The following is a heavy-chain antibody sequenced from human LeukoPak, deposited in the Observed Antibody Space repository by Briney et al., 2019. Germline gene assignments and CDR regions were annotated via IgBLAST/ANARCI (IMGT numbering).Heavy chain of an antibody. CDR3: ARNRGDPSYFDY. CDR2: ISTSSSYI. D-gene: IGHD4-17*01. CDR1: GFTFNGYS. Sequence: KSGGSLRLSCTASGFTFNGYSMNWVRQAPGKGLEWVSSISTSSSYIYYADSVKGRFTISRNNPENSLYLQMNSLRAEDTAVYYCARNRGDPSYFDYWGQGTLVTVSS. V-gene: IGHV3-21*01. J-gene: IGHJ4*02.